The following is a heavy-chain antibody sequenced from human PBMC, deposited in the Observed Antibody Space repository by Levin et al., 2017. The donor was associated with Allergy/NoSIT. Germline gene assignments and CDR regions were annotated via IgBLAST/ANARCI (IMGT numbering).Heavy chain of an antibody. CDR3: ASCQPSSIAAAGTCAFDI. J-gene: IGHJ3*02. V-gene: IGHV5-51*01. CDR2: IYPGDSDT. D-gene: IGHD6-13*01. Sequence: GESLKISCKGSGYSFTSYWIGWVRQMPGKGLEWMGIIYPGDSDTRYSPSFQGQVTISADKSISTAYLQWSSLKASDTAMYYCASCQPSSIAAAGTCAFDIWGQGTMVTVSS. CDR1: GYSFTSYW.